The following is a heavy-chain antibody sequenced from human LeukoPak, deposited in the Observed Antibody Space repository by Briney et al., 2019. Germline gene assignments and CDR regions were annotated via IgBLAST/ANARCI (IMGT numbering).Heavy chain of an antibody. V-gene: IGHV3-74*01. J-gene: IGHJ6*02. CDR3: ARAYHYGSGYGMDV. D-gene: IGHD3-10*01. Sequence: GGSLRLSCAASGFTFSSYWIHWVRQAPGKGLMWVSRINTDGGFTDYADSVKGRFTVSRDNAKNSLYLQMNSLRDEDTAVYYCARAYHYGSGYGMDVWGQGTTVTVSS. CDR1: GFTFSSYW. CDR2: INTDGGFT.